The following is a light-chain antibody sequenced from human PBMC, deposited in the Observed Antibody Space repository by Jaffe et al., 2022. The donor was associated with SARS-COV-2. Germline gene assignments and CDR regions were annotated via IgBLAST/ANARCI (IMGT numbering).Light chain of an antibody. Sequence: DIVMTQSPDSLAVPLGERATINCKSSQSVLYNSDNKNYFAWFQQKPGQPPKLLIYWASTRESGVPDRFSGSGSGTDFTLTISSLQAEDVAVYYCQQYYSTPLTFGGGTKVEIK. CDR1: QSVLYNSDNKNY. CDR2: WAS. J-gene: IGKJ4*01. V-gene: IGKV4-1*01. CDR3: QQYYSTPLT.